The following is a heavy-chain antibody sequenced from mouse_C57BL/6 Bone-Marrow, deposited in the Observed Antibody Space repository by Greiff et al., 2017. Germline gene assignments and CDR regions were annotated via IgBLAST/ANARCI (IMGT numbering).Heavy chain of an antibody. CDR3: AREGGSSSFDY. Sequence: VQLVESGGGLVKPGGSLKLSCAASGFTFSSYAMSWVRQTPEKRLEWVATISDGGSYTYYPDNVKGRITISRDNAKNNLYLQMSHLKSEDTAMYYCAREGGSSSFDYWGQGTTLTVSS. CDR2: ISDGGSYT. D-gene: IGHD1-1*01. V-gene: IGHV5-4*01. CDR1: GFTFSSYA. J-gene: IGHJ2*01.